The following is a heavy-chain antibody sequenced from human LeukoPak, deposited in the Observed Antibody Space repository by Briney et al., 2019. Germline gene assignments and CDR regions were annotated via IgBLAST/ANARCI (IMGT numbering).Heavy chain of an antibody. D-gene: IGHD6-6*01. CDR1: GGSFSGYY. J-gene: IGHJ5*02. V-gene: IGHV4-34*01. CDR2: INHSGST. Sequence: PSETLSLTCAVYGGSFSGYYWSWIRQPPGKGLEWIGEINHSGSTNYNPSPKSRVTISVDTSKNQFSLKLSSVTAADTAVYYCASLSIAARHNNWFDPWGQGTLVTVSS. CDR3: ASLSIAARHNNWFDP.